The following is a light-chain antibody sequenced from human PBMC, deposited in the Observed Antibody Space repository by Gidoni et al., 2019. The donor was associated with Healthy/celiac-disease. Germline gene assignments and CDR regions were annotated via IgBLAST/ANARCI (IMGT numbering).Light chain of an antibody. Sequence: EPVFTQTPATLSLSPGERATLSSRAIQSVSSSYLGWDQQKPCQAPRLLIYGASSRATGIPDRFSGRGSGTDFTLTISRLEPEDFAVDYCQQYGSSPLYTFGQGTKLGIK. V-gene: IGKV3-20*01. CDR1: QSVSSSY. CDR2: GAS. J-gene: IGKJ2*01. CDR3: QQYGSSPLYT.